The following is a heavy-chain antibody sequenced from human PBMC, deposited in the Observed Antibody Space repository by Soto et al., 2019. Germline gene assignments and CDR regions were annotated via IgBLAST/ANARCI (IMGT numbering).Heavy chain of an antibody. D-gene: IGHD3-22*01. CDR3: ARSLDTTGYSNY. CDR1: GGTFSNNA. V-gene: IGHV1-69*01. CDR2: IIPIFGPA. J-gene: IGHJ4*02. Sequence: QVQLVQSGAEVKKPGSSVRVSCKASGGTFSNNAISWVRQAPGQGLEWMGGIIPIFGPANYAHKFQGRVTITADESTSTFYMELSSLRSEDTAVYYCARSLDTTGYSNYWGQGTQVTVSS.